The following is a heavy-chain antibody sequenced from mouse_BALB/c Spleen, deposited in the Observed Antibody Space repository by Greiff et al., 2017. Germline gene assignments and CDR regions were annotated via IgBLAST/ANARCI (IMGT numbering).Heavy chain of an antibody. CDR1: GFSLSTSGMG. J-gene: IGHJ3*01. CDR3: ARDYYGNSWLAY. V-gene: IGHV8-12*01. D-gene: IGHD1-1*01. Sequence: QVTLKVSGPGILQPSQTLSLTCSFSGFSLSTSGMGVSWIRQPSGKGLEWLAHIYWDDDKRYNPSLKCRLTISKDTSRNQVFLKITSVDTADTATYYCARDYYGNSWLAYRGQGTRVNVSA. CDR2: IYWDDDK.